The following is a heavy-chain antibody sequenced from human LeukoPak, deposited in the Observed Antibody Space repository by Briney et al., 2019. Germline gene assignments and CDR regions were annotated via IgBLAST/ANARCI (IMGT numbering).Heavy chain of an antibody. J-gene: IGHJ3*02. CDR1: GYTFTGYY. CDR2: INPNSGGT. V-gene: IGHV1-2*02. Sequence: ASVKVSCKASGYTFTGYYMHWVRQAPGQGLEWMGWINPNSGGTNYAQKFQGRVTMTRDTSISTAYMELSRLRSDDTAVYYCARDPGYSGSSSGAFDIWGQGTMVTVSS. CDR3: ARDPGYSGSSSGAFDI. D-gene: IGHD1-26*01.